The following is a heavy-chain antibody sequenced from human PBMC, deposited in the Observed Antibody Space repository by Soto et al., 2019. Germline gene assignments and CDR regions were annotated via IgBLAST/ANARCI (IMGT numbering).Heavy chain of an antibody. J-gene: IGHJ4*02. CDR3: ARGVGGLRYFDWLLSAEG. CDR1: GYTFTSYD. D-gene: IGHD3-9*01. V-gene: IGHV1-8*01. Sequence: QVQLVQSGAEVKKPGASVKVSCKASGYTFTSYDINWVRQATGQGLEWMGWMNLNSGNAGYAQKFQGRVTMTRNTSISTAYMELSSLRSEDTAVYYCARGVGGLRYFDWLLSAEGWGQGTLVTVSS. CDR2: MNLNSGNA.